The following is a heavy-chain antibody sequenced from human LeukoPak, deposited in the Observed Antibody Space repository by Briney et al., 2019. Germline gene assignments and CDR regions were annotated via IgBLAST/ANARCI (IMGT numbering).Heavy chain of an antibody. Sequence: GGSLRLSCAASGFTFSSYAMHWVRQAPGKGLEWVAVISYDGSNKYYADSVKGRFTISRDNSKNTLYLQMNSLRAEDTAMYYCAKDFYSSGWYGGYYYYYMDVWGKGTTVTVSS. CDR3: AKDFYSSGWYGGYYYYYMDV. CDR2: ISYDGSNK. V-gene: IGHV3-30*04. CDR1: GFTFSSYA. D-gene: IGHD6-19*01. J-gene: IGHJ6*03.